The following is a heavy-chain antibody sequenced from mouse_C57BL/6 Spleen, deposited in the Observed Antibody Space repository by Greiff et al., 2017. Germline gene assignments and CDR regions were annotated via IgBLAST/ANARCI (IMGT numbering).Heavy chain of an antibody. CDR1: GFTFSSYA. D-gene: IGHD6-1*01. CDR2: ISDGGSYT. CDR3: AIDESLYYAMDY. J-gene: IGHJ4*01. Sequence: EVKLVESGGGLVKPGGSLKLSCAASGFTFSSYAMSWVRQTPEKRLEWVATISDGGSYTYYPDNVKGRFTISRDNAKNNLYLQMSHLKSEDTAMYYCAIDESLYYAMDYWGQGTSVTVSS. V-gene: IGHV5-4*01.